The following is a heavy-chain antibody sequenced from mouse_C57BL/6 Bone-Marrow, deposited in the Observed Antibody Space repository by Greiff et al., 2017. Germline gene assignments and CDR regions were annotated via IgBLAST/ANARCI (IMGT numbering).Heavy chain of an antibody. J-gene: IGHJ4*01. CDR2: INSDGGST. CDR1: EYEFPSHD. CDR3: AGPTMITAGYAMDY. D-gene: IGHD2-4*01. Sequence: EVHLVESGGGLVQPGESLKLSCESNEYEFPSHDMSWVRKTPEKRLELVAAINSDGGSTYNPDTMERRFIISRDNTKKTLYLQMSSLRSEDTALYYCAGPTMITAGYAMDYWGRGTSVTVSS. V-gene: IGHV5-2*01.